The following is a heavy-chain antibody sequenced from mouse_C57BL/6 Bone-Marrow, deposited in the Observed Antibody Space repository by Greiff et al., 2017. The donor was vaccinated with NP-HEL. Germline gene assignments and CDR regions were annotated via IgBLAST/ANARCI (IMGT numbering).Heavy chain of an antibody. J-gene: IGHJ2*01. CDR2: IWWDDDK. Sequence: QVTLKECGPGILQPSQTLSLTCSFSGFSLSTFGMGVGWIRQPSGKGLEWLAHIWWDDDKYYNPALKSRLTTSKDTSKNQVFLKIANVDTADTATYYCARLNYYGSSYDYWGQGTTPTVSS. CDR3: ARLNYYGSSYDY. CDR1: GFSLSTFGMG. D-gene: IGHD1-1*01. V-gene: IGHV8-8*01.